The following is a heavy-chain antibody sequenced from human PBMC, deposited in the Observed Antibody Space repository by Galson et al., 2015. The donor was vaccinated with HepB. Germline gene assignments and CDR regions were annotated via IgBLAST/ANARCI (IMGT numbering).Heavy chain of an antibody. Sequence: SLRLSCAASGFTFSSYAMSWVRQAPGKGLGWVSGISGSGGSTYYTDSVKGRFTISRDNSKNTLYLQMNSLRAEDTAVYYCAKVLNYYGTFDYWGQGTLVTVAS. CDR3: AKVLNYYGTFDY. CDR1: GFTFSSYA. V-gene: IGHV3-23*01. J-gene: IGHJ4*02. CDR2: ISGSGGST. D-gene: IGHD3-10*01.